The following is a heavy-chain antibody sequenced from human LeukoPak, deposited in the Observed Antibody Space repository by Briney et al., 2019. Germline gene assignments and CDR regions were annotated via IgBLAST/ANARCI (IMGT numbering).Heavy chain of an antibody. CDR3: AKDGKDYYDSSGYYYSWHYFDY. V-gene: IGHV3-30*18. CDR1: GFTFSSYG. Sequence: GGSLRLSCAASGFTFSSYGMHWVRQAPGKGLEWVAVISYDGSNKYYADSVKGRFTISRDNSKNTLYLQMNSLRAEDTAVYYCAKDGKDYYDSSGYYYSWHYFDYWGQGTLVTVSS. J-gene: IGHJ4*02. CDR2: ISYDGSNK. D-gene: IGHD3-22*01.